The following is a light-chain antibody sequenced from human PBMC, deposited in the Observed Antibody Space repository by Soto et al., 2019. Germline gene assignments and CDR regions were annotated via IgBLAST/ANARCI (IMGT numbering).Light chain of an antibody. J-gene: IGLJ2*01. CDR2: EDI. CDR3: CSYAGGGSLV. CDR1: ISDVGRYNL. Sequence: QSALTQPASVSGSPGQSITISCTGTISDVGRYNLVSWYQQHPDTAPKLIIYEDIERPSGVSHRFSGSTSGNTASLTISGRQTEDEAKYFCCSYAGGGSLVFGGGTKLTVL. V-gene: IGLV2-23*01.